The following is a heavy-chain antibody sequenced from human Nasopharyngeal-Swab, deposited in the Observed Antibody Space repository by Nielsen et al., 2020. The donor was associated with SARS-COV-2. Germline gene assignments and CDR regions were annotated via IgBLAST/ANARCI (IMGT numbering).Heavy chain of an antibody. CDR2: IVPALGLP. CDR1: GDTFTNSA. CDR3: AREGEYGAYDAPDY. J-gene: IGHJ4*02. D-gene: IGHD5-12*01. V-gene: IGHV1-69*10. Sequence: SVKVSCKTSGDTFTNSAISWVRQAPGQGLEWMGGIVPALGLPNYAQKFRGRVTISADRSTTTSYLELSSLRSEDTAIYYCAREGEYGAYDAPDYWGQGTLVTVSS.